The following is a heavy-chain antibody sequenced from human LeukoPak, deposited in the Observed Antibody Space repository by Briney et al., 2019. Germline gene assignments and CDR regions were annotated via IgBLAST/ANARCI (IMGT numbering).Heavy chain of an antibody. CDR1: GGSFSGYY. J-gene: IGHJ4*02. V-gene: IGHV4-34*01. CDR2: INHSGST. Sequence: SETLSLTCAVYGGSFSGYYWSWLRQPPGKGLEWIGEINHSGSTNYNPSLKSRVTISVDTSKNQFSLKLSSVTAADTAVYYCARSAVRSPTDYWGQGTLVTVSS. D-gene: IGHD1-26*01. CDR3: ARSAVRSPTDY.